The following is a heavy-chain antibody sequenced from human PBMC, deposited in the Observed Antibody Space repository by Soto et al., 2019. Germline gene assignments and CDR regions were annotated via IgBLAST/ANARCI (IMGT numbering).Heavy chain of an antibody. V-gene: IGHV1-69*13. Sequence: ASVKVSCKASGGTFSSYAISWVRQAPGQGLEWMGGIIPIFGTANYAQKFQGRVTITADESTSTAYMELSSLRSEDTAVYYCARVFSRPLGYCSGGSCLPFNWFDPWGQGTLVTVSS. CDR3: ARVFSRPLGYCSGGSCLPFNWFDP. CDR1: GGTFSSYA. CDR2: IIPIFGTA. D-gene: IGHD2-15*01. J-gene: IGHJ5*02.